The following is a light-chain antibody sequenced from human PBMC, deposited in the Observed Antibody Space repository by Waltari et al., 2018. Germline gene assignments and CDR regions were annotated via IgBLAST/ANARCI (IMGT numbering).Light chain of an antibody. CDR3: QSYDSSNQRV. CDR2: AGN. CDR1: SGTIPSNF. Sequence: FMLTQPRSVSESPGKTVTIPCTRSSGTIPSNFVHWYQQRPGRAPPTVIYAGNQRPSGVPDRFSGSIASSSNSASLTISGLKTEDEADYYCQSYDSSNQRVFGGGTKLTVL. V-gene: IGLV6-57*04. J-gene: IGLJ3*02.